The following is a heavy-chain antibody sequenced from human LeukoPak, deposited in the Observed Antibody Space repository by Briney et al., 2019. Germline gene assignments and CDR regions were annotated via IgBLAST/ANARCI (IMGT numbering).Heavy chain of an antibody. CDR3: ARDTKGLEAEWPSPYYYYYYMDV. CDR2: IYTSGST. D-gene: IGHD3-3*01. CDR1: GGSISSGSYY. Sequence: SETLSLTCTVSGGSISSGSYYWSWIRQPAGKGLEWIGRIYTSGSTNYNPSLKSQVTISVDTSKNQFSLKLSSVTAADTAVYYCARDTKGLEAEWPSPYYYYYYMDVWGKGTTVTVSS. V-gene: IGHV4-61*02. J-gene: IGHJ6*03.